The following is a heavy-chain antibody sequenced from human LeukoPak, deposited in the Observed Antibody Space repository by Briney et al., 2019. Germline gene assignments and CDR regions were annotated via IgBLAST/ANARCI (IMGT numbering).Heavy chain of an antibody. CDR2: ISSSSSYI. Sequence: PGGSLRLSCAASGFTFSSYSMNWVRQAPGKGLEWVSSISSSSSYIYYADSVKGRFTISRDNAKNSLYLQMDSLRAEDTAVYYCARDQYYDFWSGYSPTNYYYYYMDVWGKGTTVTVSS. V-gene: IGHV3-21*01. D-gene: IGHD3-3*01. CDR1: GFTFSSYS. J-gene: IGHJ6*03. CDR3: ARDQYYDFWSGYSPTNYYYYYMDV.